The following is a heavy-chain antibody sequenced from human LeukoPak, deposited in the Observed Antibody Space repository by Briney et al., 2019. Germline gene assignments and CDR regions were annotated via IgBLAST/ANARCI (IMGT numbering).Heavy chain of an antibody. J-gene: IGHJ4*02. CDR1: GFIFSRYS. D-gene: IGHD3-3*01. CDR3: VRWRRAQSEFDY. Sequence: GGSLRLSCGGSGFIFSRYSMGWVRQAPGKGLEFVAHLKESGIEKEYVDSVEGRFTISRDNAENSLYLEMNSLRADDTALYFCVRWRRAQSEFDYWGQGTQVTVSS. CDR2: LKESGIEK. V-gene: IGHV3-7*01.